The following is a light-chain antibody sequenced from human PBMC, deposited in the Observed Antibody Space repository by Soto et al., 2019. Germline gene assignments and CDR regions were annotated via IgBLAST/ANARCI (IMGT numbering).Light chain of an antibody. J-gene: IGLJ2*01. Sequence: QSALTQPPSASGSPGQSVTISFTGTNSDIGGYNFVSWYQQHPGKAPKLMIYEVSKRPSGVPDRFSGSKSGNTASLTVSGLQPEDEADYYCSSYAGSNNLVFGGGTKLTVL. V-gene: IGLV2-8*01. CDR2: EVS. CDR3: SSYAGSNNLV. CDR1: NSDIGGYNF.